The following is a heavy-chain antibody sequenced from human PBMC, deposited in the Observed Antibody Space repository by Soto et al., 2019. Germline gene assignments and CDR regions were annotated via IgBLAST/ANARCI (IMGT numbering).Heavy chain of an antibody. D-gene: IGHD4-17*01. Sequence: QVQLVQSGAEVKKPGSSVKVSCKASGGTFSSYAISWVRQAPGQGLEWMGGIIPIFGTANYAQKFQGRVTINSDESTSTAYMELSSLSSEDTAVYYGARDDYGDYRGPGWFDPWGQGTLVTVSS. CDR1: GGTFSSYA. CDR2: IIPIFGTA. J-gene: IGHJ5*02. CDR3: ARDDYGDYRGPGWFDP. V-gene: IGHV1-69*01.